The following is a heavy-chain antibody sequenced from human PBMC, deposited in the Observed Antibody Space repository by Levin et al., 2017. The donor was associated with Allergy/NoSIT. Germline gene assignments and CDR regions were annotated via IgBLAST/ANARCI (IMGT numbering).Heavy chain of an antibody. D-gene: IGHD6-19*01. CDR3: ARMPYSSGWLIDY. CDR1: GGSFSGSY. J-gene: IGHJ4*02. Sequence: SQTLSLTCAVYGGSFSGSYWSWIRQPPGKGLEWIGEINHSGSSNYNPSLKSRVTISVDTSKNQFSLKLSSVTAADTAVYYCARMPYSSGWLIDYWGQGTLVTVSS. V-gene: IGHV4-34*01. CDR2: INHSGSS.